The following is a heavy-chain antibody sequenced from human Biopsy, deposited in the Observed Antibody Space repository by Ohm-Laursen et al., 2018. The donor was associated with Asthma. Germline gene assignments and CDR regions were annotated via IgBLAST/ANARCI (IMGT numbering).Heavy chain of an antibody. CDR3: ARGPEYVRSSGALDY. CDR1: GDSFSNYA. Sequence: SVKVSCNASGDSFSNYAISWVRQAPGQGLEWMGRIIPIFGPTNYAQKFQGRVTISADDSTSTAYMELSSLSSEDTALYYCARGPEYVRSSGALDYWGQGTLVTVSS. J-gene: IGHJ4*02. D-gene: IGHD2-2*01. V-gene: IGHV1-69*13. CDR2: IIPIFGPT.